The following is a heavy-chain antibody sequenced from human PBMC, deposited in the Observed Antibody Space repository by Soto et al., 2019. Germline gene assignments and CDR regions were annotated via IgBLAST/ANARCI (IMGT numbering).Heavy chain of an antibody. D-gene: IGHD6-6*01. Sequence: LSLTCTVSGGSISSGGYYWSWIRQHPGKGLEWIGYIYYSGSTHYNPSLKSRVTISVDTSKNQFSLKLSSVTAADTAVYYCARSSQLRFDYWGQGTLVTVSS. CDR1: GGSISSGGYY. V-gene: IGHV4-31*03. CDR2: IYYSGST. CDR3: ARSSQLRFDY. J-gene: IGHJ4*02.